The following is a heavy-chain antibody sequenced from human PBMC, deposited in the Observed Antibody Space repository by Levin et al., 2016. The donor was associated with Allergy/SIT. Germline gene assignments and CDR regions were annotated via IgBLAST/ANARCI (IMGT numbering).Heavy chain of an antibody. CDR3: ARDLPRGWPIDY. D-gene: IGHD6-19*01. Sequence: GGSLRLSCSASGFTFSSYAMHWVRQAPGKGLEYVSAISRNGGYTYYADSVKGRFTISRDNAKNSLYLQMNNLRVEDTAVYYCARDLPRGWPIDYWGQGTLVTVSS. CDR2: ISRNGGYT. J-gene: IGHJ4*02. CDR1: GFTFSSYA. V-gene: IGHV3-64*04.